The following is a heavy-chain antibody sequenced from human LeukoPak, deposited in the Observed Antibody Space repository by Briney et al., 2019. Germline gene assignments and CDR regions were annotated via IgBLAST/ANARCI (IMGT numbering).Heavy chain of an antibody. Sequence: TAESLTLSCAASGFTVGTNYMSWVRKAPRQGMERVSIIYIGDNTYYADSVKGRFTISRANSKNTLYLQMNSLRAEDTAVYYCVSQLVHGFDYWGQGTLVTVSS. V-gene: IGHV3-53*05. J-gene: IGHJ4*02. CDR2: IYIGDNT. CDR3: VSQLVHGFDY. CDR1: GFTVGTNY. D-gene: IGHD6-6*01.